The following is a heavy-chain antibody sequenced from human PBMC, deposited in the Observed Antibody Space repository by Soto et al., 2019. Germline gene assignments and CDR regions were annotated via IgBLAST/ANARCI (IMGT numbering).Heavy chain of an antibody. CDR1: GFSLNNIRMG. Sequence: QVTLKESGPVLVKPTETLTLTCAVSGFSLNNIRMGVSWIRQPPGKAPEWLAQIFSNDEKSFRPSLKNRLTITTDTSRRQVVLTMTNMDHLDTATYYCGRISLTFATVARGAFDVWGQGTVVTVSS. J-gene: IGHJ3*01. CDR3: GRISLTFATVARGAFDV. D-gene: IGHD4-17*01. CDR2: IFSNDEK. V-gene: IGHV2-26*01.